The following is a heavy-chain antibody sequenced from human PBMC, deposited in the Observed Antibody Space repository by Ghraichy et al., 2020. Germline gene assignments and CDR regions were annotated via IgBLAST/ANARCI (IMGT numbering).Heavy chain of an antibody. D-gene: IGHD7-27*01. CDR2: IYYSGST. J-gene: IGHJ4*02. CDR1: GGSISSYY. Sequence: SETLSLTCTVSGGSISSYYWSWIRQPPGKGLEWIGYIYYSGSTNYNPSLKSRVTISVDTSKNQFSLKLSSVTAADPAVYYCARHDGKLGIFDYWGQGTLFPVSS. CDR3: ARHDGKLGIFDY. V-gene: IGHV4-59*08.